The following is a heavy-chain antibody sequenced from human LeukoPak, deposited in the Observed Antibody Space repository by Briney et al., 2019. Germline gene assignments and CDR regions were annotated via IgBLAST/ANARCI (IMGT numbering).Heavy chain of an antibody. D-gene: IGHD3-16*02. V-gene: IGHV3-11*01. J-gene: IGHJ5*02. Sequence: SGGSLRLSCAASGFTFSDYYMSWIRQAPGKGLEWVSYISSSGSTIYYADSVKGRFTISRDNAKNSLYLQMNSLRAEDTAVYYCARAALSHGELSNDNWFDPWGQGTLVTVSS. CDR2: ISSSGSTI. CDR3: ARAALSHGELSNDNWFDP. CDR1: GFTFSDYY.